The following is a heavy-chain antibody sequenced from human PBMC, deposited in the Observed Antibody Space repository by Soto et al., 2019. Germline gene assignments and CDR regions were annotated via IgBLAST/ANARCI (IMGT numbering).Heavy chain of an antibody. J-gene: IGHJ4*02. CDR3: ARGRPYYGSGSYGHY. V-gene: IGHV1-2*04. D-gene: IGHD3-10*01. CDR2: INPNSGGT. Sequence: ASVKVSCKASGYTFTGYYMHWVRQAPGQGLEWMGWINPNSGGTNYAQKFQGWVTMTRDTSISTAYMELSRLRSDDTAVYYCARGRPYYGSGSYGHYWGQGTLVTVSS. CDR1: GYTFTGYY.